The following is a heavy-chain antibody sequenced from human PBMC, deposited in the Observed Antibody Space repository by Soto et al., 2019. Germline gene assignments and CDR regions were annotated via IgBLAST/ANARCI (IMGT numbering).Heavy chain of an antibody. CDR3: ASCRGGYCSGGICYRLLDP. Sequence: ASVKVSCKASGYTFTNYETIWVRQATGQGLEWMGWMNPNSGDTVYAQKFQGRLTMTRDTSISTAYMELSSLRSEDTAVYYCASCRGGYCSGGICYRLLDPWGQGTLVTVSS. CDR2: MNPNSGDT. CDR1: GYTFTNYE. J-gene: IGHJ5*02. D-gene: IGHD2-15*01. V-gene: IGHV1-8*01.